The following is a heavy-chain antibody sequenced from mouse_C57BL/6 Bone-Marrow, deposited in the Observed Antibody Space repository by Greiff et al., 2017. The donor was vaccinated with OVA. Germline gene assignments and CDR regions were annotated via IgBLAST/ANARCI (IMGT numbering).Heavy chain of an antibody. CDR3: AREGYYYGSPDY. V-gene: IGHV1-26*01. J-gene: IGHJ2*01. D-gene: IGHD1-1*01. CDR1: GYTFTDYY. Sequence: EVQLQQSGPELVKPGASVKISCKASGYTFTDYYMNWVKQSHGKSLEWIGDINPNNGGTSYNQKFKGKATLTVDKSSSTAYMELRSLTSEDSAVYYCAREGYYYGSPDYWGQGTTLTVSS. CDR2: INPNNGGT.